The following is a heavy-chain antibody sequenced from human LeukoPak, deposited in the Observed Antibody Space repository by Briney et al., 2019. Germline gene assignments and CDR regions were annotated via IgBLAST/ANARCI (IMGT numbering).Heavy chain of an antibody. CDR2: IYPGDSDT. J-gene: IGHJ4*02. Sequence: GESLKISWNGSGYSFTSYWNGWVRQIPGKGLEWMGIIYPGDSDTRYSPSFQGQVTISPDKSISTAYLHWSCLKASATAMYYCAGRYVWGSYRYYNYWGQGPLFPVST. CDR3: AGRYVWGSYRYYNY. V-gene: IGHV5-51*01. D-gene: IGHD3-16*02. CDR1: GYSFTSYW.